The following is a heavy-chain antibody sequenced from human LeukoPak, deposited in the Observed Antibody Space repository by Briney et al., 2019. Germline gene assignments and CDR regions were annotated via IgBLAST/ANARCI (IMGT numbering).Heavy chain of an antibody. CDR3: ARQGGSYGDYFRDAFDI. J-gene: IGHJ3*02. D-gene: IGHD4-17*01. CDR1: GYSFTSYW. V-gene: IGHV5-51*01. CDR2: IYPGDSDT. Sequence: GESLKISCKGSGYSFTSYWIGWVRQMPGKGLEWMGIIYPGDSDTRYSPSFQGQVTISADKSISTAYLQWSSLKASDTAMYYCARQGGSYGDYFRDAFDIWGQGTMVTVSS.